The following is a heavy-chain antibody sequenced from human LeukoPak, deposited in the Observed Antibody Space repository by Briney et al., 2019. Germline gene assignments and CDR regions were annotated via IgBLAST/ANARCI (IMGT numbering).Heavy chain of an antibody. V-gene: IGHV3-21*01. CDR1: GFTFSSYS. CDR2: ISSSSSYI. J-gene: IGHJ6*03. CDR3: ASTPGEQWLAYYYYYYMDV. D-gene: IGHD6-19*01. Sequence: PGGSLRLSCAASGFTFSSYSMNWVRQAPGNGLEWVSSISSSSSYIYYADSVKGRFTISRDNAKNSLYLQMNSLRAEDTAVYYCASTPGEQWLAYYYYYYMDVWGKGTTVTVSS.